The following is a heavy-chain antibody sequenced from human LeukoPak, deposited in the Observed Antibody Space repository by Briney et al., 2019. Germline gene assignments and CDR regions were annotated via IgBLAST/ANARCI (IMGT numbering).Heavy chain of an antibody. Sequence: PGGSLRLSCAASGFTFSSYWMHWVRQAPGKGLVWVSRINSDGSSTSYADSVKGRFTISRDNAKNTLYLQMNSLRAEDTAVYYCARRFGDYYYYYMDVWGKGTTVTISS. CDR1: GFTFSSYW. J-gene: IGHJ6*03. D-gene: IGHD3-10*01. CDR3: ARRFGDYYYYYMDV. V-gene: IGHV3-74*01. CDR2: INSDGSST.